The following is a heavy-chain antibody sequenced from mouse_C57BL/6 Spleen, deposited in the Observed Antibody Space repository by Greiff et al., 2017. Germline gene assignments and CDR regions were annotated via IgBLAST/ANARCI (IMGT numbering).Heavy chain of an antibody. Sequence: VQLQQSGAELVKPGASVKLSCKASGYTFTSYWMQWVKQRPGQGLEWIGEIDPSDSYTNYNQKFKGKATLTVDTSSSTAYMQLSSLTSEDSAVYYCARDYYGRFAYWGQGTLVTVSA. CDR1: GYTFTSYW. CDR3: ARDYYGRFAY. D-gene: IGHD1-1*01. V-gene: IGHV1-50*01. J-gene: IGHJ3*01. CDR2: IDPSDSYT.